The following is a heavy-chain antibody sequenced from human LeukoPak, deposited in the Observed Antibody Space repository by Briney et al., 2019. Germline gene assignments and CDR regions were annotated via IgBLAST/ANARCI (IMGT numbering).Heavy chain of an antibody. J-gene: IGHJ6*03. D-gene: IGHD3-10*01. CDR3: ARVFDSGSQAYFYYMDV. V-gene: IGHV4-59*01. CDR1: GGSIRGYY. CDR2: IYSSGST. Sequence: PSETLSLTCTVSGGSIRGYYWSWIRQSPEKGLEWIGYIYSSGSTNYNPSLKSRVTMSVDTSKNQLSLKVSSVTAADTAVYYCARVFDSGSQAYFYYMDVWGKGTTVIISS.